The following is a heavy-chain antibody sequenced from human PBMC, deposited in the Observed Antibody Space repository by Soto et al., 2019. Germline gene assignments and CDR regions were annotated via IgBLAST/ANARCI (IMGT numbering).Heavy chain of an antibody. D-gene: IGHD3-3*01. CDR3: ARGGGVGVAGSAAFDM. CDR2: INPATVAA. Sequence: QLHLVQSGAVVKKPGASVTVSCSASGYPVTAYYMHWVRQAPGRGLEWMGGINPATVAAKYTQPFPGRVTMARDTSTSTVFMELSGLTSGDTAVFYCARGGGVGVAGSAAFDMWGQGTLVTVSS. J-gene: IGHJ3*02. CDR1: GYPVTAYY. V-gene: IGHV1-2*02.